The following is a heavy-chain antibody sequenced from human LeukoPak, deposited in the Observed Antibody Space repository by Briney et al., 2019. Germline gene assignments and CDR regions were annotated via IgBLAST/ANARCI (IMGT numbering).Heavy chain of an antibody. CDR1: GFTFSSYG. J-gene: IGHJ2*01. CDR2: IRYDGSNK. Sequence: GGSLRLSCAASGFTFSSYGMHWVRQAPGKGLEWVAFIRYDGSNKYYADSVKGRFTISRDNSKNTLYLQMSSLRAEDTAVYYCAKEAVVVPAAMDRYFDLWGRGTLVTVSS. CDR3: AKEAVVVPAAMDRYFDL. D-gene: IGHD2-2*01. V-gene: IGHV3-30*02.